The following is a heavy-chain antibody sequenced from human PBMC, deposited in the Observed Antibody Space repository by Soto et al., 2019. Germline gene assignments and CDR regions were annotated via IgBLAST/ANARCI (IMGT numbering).Heavy chain of an antibody. J-gene: IGHJ6*02. D-gene: IGHD3-10*01. V-gene: IGHV3-30*18. Sequence: LRLSCAASGFTFSSYGMHWVRQAPGKGLEWVAVISYDGSNKYYADSVKGRFTISRDNSKNTLYLQMNSLRAEDTAVYYCAKARLAMVRGDPYYYYGMDVWGQGTTVTV. CDR2: ISYDGSNK. CDR1: GFTFSSYG. CDR3: AKARLAMVRGDPYYYYGMDV.